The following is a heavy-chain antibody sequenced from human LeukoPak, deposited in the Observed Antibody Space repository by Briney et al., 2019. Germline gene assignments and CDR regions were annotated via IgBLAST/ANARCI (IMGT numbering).Heavy chain of an antibody. Sequence: GGSLRLSCAASGLRFDEYGMSWVRHPPGKGVEWASGLNWDGDSIGYAESVKGRFTITRDNDKNSLYLQMNSLRAEDTALYYCARLRGAQFYFYYYMDVWGKGTTVTVSS. V-gene: IGHV3-20*04. CDR2: LNWDGDSI. D-gene: IGHD5-24*01. J-gene: IGHJ6*03. CDR3: ARLRGAQFYFYYYMDV. CDR1: GLRFDEYG.